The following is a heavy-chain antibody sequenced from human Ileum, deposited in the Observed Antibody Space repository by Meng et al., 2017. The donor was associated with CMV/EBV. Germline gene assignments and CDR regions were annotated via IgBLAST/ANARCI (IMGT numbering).Heavy chain of an antibody. CDR2: VSSTGRT. V-gene: IGHV4-39*01. CDR1: ASIGVCSFY. D-gene: IGHD5-18*01. Sequence: ASIGVCSFYWGWIRQPPGKTLEWIGTVSSTGRTDYNPSLQSRVTISVDTSKNQFSLRLTSVTPADTAVYFCTRLNTNMVGDCLDYWGPGTLVTVSS. J-gene: IGHJ4*02. CDR3: TRLNTNMVGDCLDY.